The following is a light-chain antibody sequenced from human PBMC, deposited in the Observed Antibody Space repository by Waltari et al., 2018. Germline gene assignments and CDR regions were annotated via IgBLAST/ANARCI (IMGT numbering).Light chain of an antibody. CDR1: SGDIGNYKF. CDR3: SSYTTTSSWV. V-gene: IGLV2-14*04. Sequence: GTSGDIGNYKFVSWYQQEPGRAPKLIVYDVSQRPSGVSNRFSGSKSGNTASLTISGLQAEDEADYYCSSYTTTSSWVFGGGTKLTVL. CDR2: DVS. J-gene: IGLJ3*02.